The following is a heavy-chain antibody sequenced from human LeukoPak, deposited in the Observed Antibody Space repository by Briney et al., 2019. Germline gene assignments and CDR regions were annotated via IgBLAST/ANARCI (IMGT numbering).Heavy chain of an antibody. J-gene: IGHJ3*01. CDR3: ARRSNYCESSLYAFXF. CDR2: IYPGDSDT. D-gene: IGHD3-22*01. CDR1: GYSFTNYW. V-gene: IGHV5-51*01. Sequence: GESLKISCKASGYSFTNYWIGWVRQMPGRGLEWIGIIYPGDSDTRYSLSFQGQVTISADKSISTAYLQWSSLKAADTAMYYCARRSNYCESSLYAFXFWGXGTXVT.